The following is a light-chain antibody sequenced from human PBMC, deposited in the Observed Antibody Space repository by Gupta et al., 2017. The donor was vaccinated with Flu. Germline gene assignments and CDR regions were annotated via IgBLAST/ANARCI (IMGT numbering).Light chain of an antibody. CDR3: QQLNTDPPFT. V-gene: IGKV1-9*01. CDR2: TAS. Sequence: DRVTITCRASQGISSYLAWYQQKPGKAPKLLNYTASTLQSGVPSRFSGSGSGTEFTLTISSLQPEDFATYYCQQLNTDPPFTFGPGTKVDI. CDR1: QGISSY. J-gene: IGKJ3*01.